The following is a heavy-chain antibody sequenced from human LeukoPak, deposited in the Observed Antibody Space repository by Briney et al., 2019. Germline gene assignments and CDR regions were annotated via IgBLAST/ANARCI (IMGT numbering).Heavy chain of an antibody. CDR1: GGSISSGGYS. Sequence: PSQTLSLTCAVSGGSISSGGYSWSWIRQPPGKGLEWIGYIYHSGSTYYNPSLKSRVTISVDRSKNQFSLKLSSVTAADTAVYYCARVSSSWGFDYWGQGTLVTVSS. J-gene: IGHJ4*02. D-gene: IGHD6-13*01. V-gene: IGHV4-30-2*01. CDR2: IYHSGST. CDR3: ARVSSSWGFDY.